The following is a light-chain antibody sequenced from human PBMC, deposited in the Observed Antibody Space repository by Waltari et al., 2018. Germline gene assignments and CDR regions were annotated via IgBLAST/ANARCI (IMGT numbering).Light chain of an antibody. J-gene: IGLJ3*02. CDR3: QSADKSGVYS. CDR1: ALANQY. Sequence: SSELTQPLSVAVSPGQTARITCSGDALANQYAYWYQQKPGQAPVVVMYKDDERPAGLPERFSGFGAGTIVTLTISRVQAEDEGDYYCQSADKSGVYSFGGGTRLTVL. CDR2: KDD. V-gene: IGLV3-25*02.